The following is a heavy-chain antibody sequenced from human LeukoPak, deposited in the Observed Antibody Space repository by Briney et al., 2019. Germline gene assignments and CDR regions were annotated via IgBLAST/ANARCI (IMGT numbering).Heavy chain of an antibody. CDR1: GYSFANNW. J-gene: IGHJ4*02. D-gene: IGHD2-2*01. CDR3: ARRQGCSSTSCPPDY. CDR2: IHPGDSDT. V-gene: IGHV5-51*01. Sequence: GESLKISCKGSGYSFANNWIAWVRQMPGKGLEWMGIIHPGDSDTRYSPSFQGQVTISADKSISTAYLQWSSLKASDTAMYYCARRQGCSSTSCPPDYWGQGTLVTVSP.